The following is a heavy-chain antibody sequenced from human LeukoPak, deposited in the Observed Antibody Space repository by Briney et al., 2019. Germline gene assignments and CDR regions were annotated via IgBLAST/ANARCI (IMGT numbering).Heavy chain of an antibody. V-gene: IGHV3-48*03. CDR2: ISSSGSTI. CDR3: AREHYNVLTGRGGYFDY. J-gene: IGHJ4*02. CDR1: GFTFSSYE. D-gene: IGHD3-9*01. Sequence: GGSLRLSCAASGFTFSSYEMNWVRQAPGKGLEWVSYISSSGSTIYYADSVKGRFTISRDNSKNTLYLQMNSLRAEDTAVYYCAREHYNVLTGRGGYFDYWGQGTLVTVSS.